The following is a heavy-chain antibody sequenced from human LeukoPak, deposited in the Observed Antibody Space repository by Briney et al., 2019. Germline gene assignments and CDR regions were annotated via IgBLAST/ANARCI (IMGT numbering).Heavy chain of an antibody. CDR3: AHSVPATGEYYFDY. J-gene: IGHJ4*02. D-gene: IGHD6-13*01. Sequence: SGPTLVNPTQTLTLTCTFSGFSLSTSGVGVGWIRQPPGEALEWLALIYWNDAKRYSPPLKSRLTITKDTSENQVVLTMTNMDPVDTATYYCAHSVPATGEYYFDYWGQGTLVTVSS. V-gene: IGHV2-5*01. CDR2: IYWNDAK. CDR1: GFSLSTSGVG.